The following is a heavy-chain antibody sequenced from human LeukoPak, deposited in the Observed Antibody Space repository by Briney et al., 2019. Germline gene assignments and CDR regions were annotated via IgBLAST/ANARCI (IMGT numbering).Heavy chain of an antibody. CDR3: ARTLYIGAVPGGFDY. D-gene: IGHD6-13*01. V-gene: IGHV1-2*02. CDR2: INPNSGGT. Sequence: ASVKVSCKASGYTFTSYDINWVRQATGQGLEWMGWINPNSGGTNYAQKFQGRVTMTRDTSISTAYMELSRLRSDDTAVYYCARTLYIGAVPGGFDYWGQGTLITVSS. CDR1: GYTFTSYD. J-gene: IGHJ4*02.